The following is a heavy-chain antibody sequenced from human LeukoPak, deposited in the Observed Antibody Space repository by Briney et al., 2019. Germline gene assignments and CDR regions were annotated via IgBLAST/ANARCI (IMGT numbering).Heavy chain of an antibody. CDR1: GGSISSYY. J-gene: IGHJ3*02. CDR3: ARVIDYHDSSGYYAAGAFDI. Sequence: SETLSLTCTVSGGSISSYYWSWIRQPPGKGLEWIGYIYYSGSTNYNPSLKSRVTISVDTSKNQFSLKLSSVTAADTAVYYCARVIDYHDSSGYYAAGAFDIWGQGTMVTVSS. D-gene: IGHD3-22*01. CDR2: IYYSGST. V-gene: IGHV4-59*01.